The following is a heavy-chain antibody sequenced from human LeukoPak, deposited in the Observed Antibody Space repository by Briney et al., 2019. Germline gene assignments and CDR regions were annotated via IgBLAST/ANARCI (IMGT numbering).Heavy chain of an antibody. J-gene: IGHJ4*02. D-gene: IGHD4-17*01. Sequence: PGGSVILSCAASEFTFISYWISWVRHAPGKGLEWVANIKQDGGEKYYLDSVKGRFTVSRDNAKNSLYLQMNSLRAEDTAVYYCARVGARQILEYWGQGTLVTVSS. CDR1: EFTFISYW. CDR3: ARVGARQILEY. CDR2: IKQDGGEK. V-gene: IGHV3-7*01.